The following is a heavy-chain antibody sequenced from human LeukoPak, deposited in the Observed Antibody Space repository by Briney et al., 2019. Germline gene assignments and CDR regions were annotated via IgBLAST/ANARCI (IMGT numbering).Heavy chain of an antibody. V-gene: IGHV4-59*01. CDR3: ARVFDSGSQAYFYYMDV. J-gene: IGHJ6*03. Sequence: SETLSLTCTVSGGSIRGYYWSWIRQPPGKGLEWIGYIYSSGSTNYNPSLKSRVTMSVDTSKNQFSLKVSSVTAADTAVYYCARVFDSGSQAYFYYMDVWGKGTTVTVSS. D-gene: IGHD3-10*01. CDR1: GGSIRGYY. CDR2: IYSSGST.